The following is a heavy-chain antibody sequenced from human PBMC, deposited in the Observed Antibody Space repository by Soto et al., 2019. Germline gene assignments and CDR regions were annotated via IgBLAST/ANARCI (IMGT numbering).Heavy chain of an antibody. CDR1: GASIRSGGYY. CDR3: ARIEMASIK. V-gene: IGHV4-31*03. J-gene: IGHJ4*02. Sequence: PSETLSLTCSVSGASIRSGGYYWSWLRQSPGKGLEWIGHIYYTGSTFNSPSLKSRLTIPLDTSKNQFSLDLRSVTAADTAMYYCARIEMASIKWGRGTLVTVSS. CDR2: IYYTGST.